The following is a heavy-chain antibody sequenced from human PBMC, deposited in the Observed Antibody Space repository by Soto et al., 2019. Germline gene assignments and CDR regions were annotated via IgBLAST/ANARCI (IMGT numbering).Heavy chain of an antibody. CDR3: ARLRRDWGDAFDL. Sequence: QVQLVQSGADVKKPGSSVKVSCKTSGGSFGSSAISWVRQAPAQGLEWMGEIIPVFDKANYAQNFQGRLTITAEEPTGTVFMQLSSLRSEDTAVYFCARLRRDWGDAFDLWGLGTVVTVSS. D-gene: IGHD3-16*01. J-gene: IGHJ3*01. CDR1: GGSFGSSA. CDR2: IIPVFDKA. V-gene: IGHV1-69*01.